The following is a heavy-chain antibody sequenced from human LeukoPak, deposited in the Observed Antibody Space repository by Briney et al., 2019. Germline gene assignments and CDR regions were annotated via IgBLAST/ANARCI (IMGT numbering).Heavy chain of an antibody. CDR1: GDSISSSNCY. CDR3: ATRKLGNDY. Sequence: SETLSLTCTVSGDSISSSNCYWGWIRQPPGKGLEWIGSIYFSGGTYYNASLKSRVTISVDTSKNQFSLKLYSVTAADTAVYYCATRKLGNDYWGQGTLVTVSS. J-gene: IGHJ4*02. V-gene: IGHV4-39*07. CDR2: IYFSGGT. D-gene: IGHD7-27*01.